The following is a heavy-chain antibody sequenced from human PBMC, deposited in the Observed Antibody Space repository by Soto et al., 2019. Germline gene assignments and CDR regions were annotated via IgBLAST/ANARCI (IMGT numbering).Heavy chain of an antibody. D-gene: IGHD2-2*01. V-gene: IGHV3-30-3*01. CDR3: AREVGYCSSTSCPYMDV. CDR2: ISYDGSNK. Sequence: GGSLRLSCAASGFTFSSYAVHWVRQAPGKGLEWVAVISYDGSNKYYADSVKGRFTISRDNSKNTLYLQMNSLRAEDTAVYYCAREVGYCSSTSCPYMDVWGQGTTVTVSS. J-gene: IGHJ6*02. CDR1: GFTFSSYA.